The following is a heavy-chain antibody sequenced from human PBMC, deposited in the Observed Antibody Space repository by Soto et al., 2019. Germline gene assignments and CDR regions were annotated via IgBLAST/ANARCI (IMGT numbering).Heavy chain of an antibody. V-gene: IGHV3-23*01. CDR1: GFTFSSYP. D-gene: IGHD6-19*01. CDR3: AMIQYDSGLLS. CDR2: ISGSGGSST. J-gene: IGHJ5*02. Sequence: QPGGSLRLSCAASGFTFSSYPMSWVRQAPGKGLEWVSSISGSGGSSTYYADSVKGRFTISRDNSKNTLYLQMNSLRAEDTAVYYCAMIQYDSGLLSWGQGTQVTVSS.